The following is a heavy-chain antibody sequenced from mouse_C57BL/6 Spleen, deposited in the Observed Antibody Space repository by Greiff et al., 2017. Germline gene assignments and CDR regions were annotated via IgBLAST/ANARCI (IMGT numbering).Heavy chain of an antibody. J-gene: IGHJ3*01. CDR1: GFTFTDYY. V-gene: IGHV7-3*01. Sequence: DVMLVESGGGLVQPGGSLSLSCAASGFTFTDYYMSWVRQPPGKALEWLGFIRNKANGYTTEYSASVKGRFTISRDNSQSILYLQMNALRAEDSATYYCARGGLLQFAYWGQGTLVTVSA. CDR3: ARGGLLQFAY. D-gene: IGHD2-3*01. CDR2: IRNKANGYTT.